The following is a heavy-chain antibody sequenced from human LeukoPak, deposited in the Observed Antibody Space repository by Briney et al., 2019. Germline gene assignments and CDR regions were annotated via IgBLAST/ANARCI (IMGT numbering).Heavy chain of an antibody. CDR2: ISSSGSTI. J-gene: IGHJ4*02. CDR3: ARGVDCSSTSCSIPDY. D-gene: IGHD2-2*01. CDR1: GFTFSDYY. Sequence: GGSLRLSCAASGFTFSDYYMSWIRQAPGKGLEWVSYISSSGSTIYYADSVKGRFTISRDNAKNSLYLQMNSLRAEDTAVYYCARGVDCSSTSCSIPDYWGQGTLVTVSS. V-gene: IGHV3-11*01.